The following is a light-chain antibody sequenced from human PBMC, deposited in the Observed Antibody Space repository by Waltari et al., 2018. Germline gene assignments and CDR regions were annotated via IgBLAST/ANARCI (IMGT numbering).Light chain of an antibody. CDR1: SKNIGIYV. CDR3: STWDSSLTAQV. V-gene: IGLV1-36*01. Sequence: QSALTQEASVSGTVGQKVSLSCSGNSKNIGIYVLGWYQQISHGPPQSVMFGDSLPSGTPVRFSGSRSGTTASLIISDLQAEDEGFYYCSTWDSSLTAQVFGGGTKLTVL. CDR2: GDS. J-gene: IGLJ2*01.